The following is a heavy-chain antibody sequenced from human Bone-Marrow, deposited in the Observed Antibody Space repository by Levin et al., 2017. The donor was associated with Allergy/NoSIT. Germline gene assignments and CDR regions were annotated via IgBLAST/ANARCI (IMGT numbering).Heavy chain of an antibody. CDR2: IYSGGST. V-gene: IGHV3-53*01. CDR1: GFTVSSHY. CDR3: ARVLSRVATIPYYFDY. D-gene: IGHD5-12*01. J-gene: IGHJ4*02. Sequence: GESLKISCAASGFTVSSHYMSWVRQAPGKGLEWVSVIYSGGSTYYADSVKGRFTISRDNSKNTLYLQMNSLRAEDTAVYYCARVLSRVATIPYYFDYWGQGTLVTVSS.